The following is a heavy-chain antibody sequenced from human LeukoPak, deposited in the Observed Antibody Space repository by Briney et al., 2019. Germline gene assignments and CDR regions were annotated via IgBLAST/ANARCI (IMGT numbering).Heavy chain of an antibody. CDR1: GGTCSSYE. J-gene: IGHJ4*02. D-gene: IGHD1-26*01. V-gene: IGHV3-48*03. Sequence: GALTLPYAASGGTCSSYEMNWVRQAPGKGLEWVSYISSSGSTIYYADSVKGRFTISRDNAKNSLYLQMNSLRAEDTAVYYCARGSYRPDYWGQGTLVTVSS. CDR2: ISSSGSTI. CDR3: ARGSYRPDY.